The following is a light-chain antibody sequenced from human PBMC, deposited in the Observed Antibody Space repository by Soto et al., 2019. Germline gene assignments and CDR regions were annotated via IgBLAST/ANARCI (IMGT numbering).Light chain of an antibody. V-gene: IGKV3-20*01. CDR3: QQYGSSPQT. Sequence: EIVLTQSPGTLSLSPGERATLSCRASQSVSSSYLAWYQQKLGQAPRLLIYGASSRATGIPDRFSGSGSGTDFTLTISRLEPEDFAVYYCQQYGSSPQTFSQGTKLEIK. J-gene: IGKJ2*01. CDR1: QSVSSSY. CDR2: GAS.